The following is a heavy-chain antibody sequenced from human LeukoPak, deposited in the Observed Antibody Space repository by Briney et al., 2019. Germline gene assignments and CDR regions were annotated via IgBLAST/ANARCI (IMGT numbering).Heavy chain of an antibody. D-gene: IGHD2-15*01. J-gene: IGHJ6*03. CDR2: INHSGST. CDR3: ARLYCSGGSCYSFSYYYYYYMDV. V-gene: IGHV4-34*01. Sequence: SETLSLTCAVYGGSFSGDFWSWIRQPPGKGLEWIGEINHSGSTNYNPSLKSRVTISVDTSKNQFSLKLSSVTAADTAVYYCARLYCSGGSCYSFSYYYYYYMDVWGKGTTVTISS. CDR1: GGSFSGDF.